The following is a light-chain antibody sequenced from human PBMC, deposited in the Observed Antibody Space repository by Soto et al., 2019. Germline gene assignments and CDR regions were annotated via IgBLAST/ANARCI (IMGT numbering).Light chain of an antibody. CDR2: DGA. J-gene: IGKJ2*01. CDR1: QSVSSY. CDR3: QLRSDWVT. V-gene: IGKV3-11*01. Sequence: VLTQSPATLSLSPGERATLSCRASQSVSSYLVWYQQKPGQAPRLLIYDGANRATGIPARFSGSGSGTDFTLTISSLEPEDSAVYYCQLRSDWVTFGQGTKLEIK.